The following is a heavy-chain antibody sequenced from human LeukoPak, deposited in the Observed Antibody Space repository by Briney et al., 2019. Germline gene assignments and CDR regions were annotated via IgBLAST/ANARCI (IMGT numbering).Heavy chain of an antibody. CDR1: GYTFTSYY. J-gene: IGHJ4*02. CDR3: ARGGVSDSSGYYYDY. V-gene: IGHV1-18*04. CDR2: ISAYNGNT. Sequence: ASVKVSCKASGYTFTSYYMHWVRQAPGQGLEWMGWISAYNGNTNYAQKLQGRVTMTTDTSTSTAYMELRSLRSDDTAVYYCARGGVSDSSGYYYDYWGQGTLVTVSS. D-gene: IGHD3-22*01.